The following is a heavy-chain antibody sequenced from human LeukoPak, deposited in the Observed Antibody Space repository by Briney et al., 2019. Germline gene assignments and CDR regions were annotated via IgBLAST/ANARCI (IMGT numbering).Heavy chain of an antibody. Sequence: PGGSLRLSCAASGFTFNNYDMHWVRHTTGEGLEWVSSIHTAGDTHYSGSAKGRFIISRENVKNPLYLQMNSLRAEDTAVYYCARGSCGYGDCYRALNIWGQGTIVTVSS. D-gene: IGHD3-22*01. V-gene: IGHV3-13*01. CDR3: ARGSCGYGDCYRALNI. CDR2: IHTAGDT. J-gene: IGHJ3*02. CDR1: GFTFNNYD.